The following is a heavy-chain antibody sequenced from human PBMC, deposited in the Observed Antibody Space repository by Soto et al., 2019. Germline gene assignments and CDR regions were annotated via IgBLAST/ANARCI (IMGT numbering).Heavy chain of an antibody. J-gene: IGHJ4*02. CDR3: AREVVVAATPRGYFDY. V-gene: IGHV4-31*03. D-gene: IGHD2-15*01. Sequence: PSETLSLTCTVSGGYISSGGYYWSWIRQHPGKGLEWIGYIYYSGSTYYNPSLKSRVTISVDTSKNQFSLKLSSVTAADTAVYYCAREVVVAATPRGYFDYWGQGTLVTVSS. CDR1: GGYISSGGYY. CDR2: IYYSGST.